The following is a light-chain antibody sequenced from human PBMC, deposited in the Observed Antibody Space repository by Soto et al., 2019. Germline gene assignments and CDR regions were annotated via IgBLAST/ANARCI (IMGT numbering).Light chain of an antibody. J-gene: IGLJ3*02. CDR3: SSYATSSTLV. CDR1: SSDVGGYNY. Sequence: QSVLTQPASVSGSHGQSITISCTGTSSDVGGYNYVSWYQQYPGKAPKVMISEVSNRPSGVSNRFSGSKSGNTASLTISGLQAEDEADYYCSSYATSSTLVFGGGTKLTVL. CDR2: EVS. V-gene: IGLV2-14*01.